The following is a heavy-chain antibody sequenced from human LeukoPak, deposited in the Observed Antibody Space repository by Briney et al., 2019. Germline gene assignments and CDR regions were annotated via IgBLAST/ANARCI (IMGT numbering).Heavy chain of an antibody. V-gene: IGHV5-51*01. CDR1: GDSFTSYW. CDR2: VYPGDSDT. J-gene: IGHJ4*02. Sequence: GESLKISCKDSGDSFTSYWIGWVCQMPGKGLEWMGIVYPGDSDTRYSPSFQGQVIISADKSINTAYLQWSSLKASDTGIYYCARRSGARSAAVAADYWGQGTLVTVSS. CDR3: ARRSGARSAAVAADY. D-gene: IGHD6-19*01.